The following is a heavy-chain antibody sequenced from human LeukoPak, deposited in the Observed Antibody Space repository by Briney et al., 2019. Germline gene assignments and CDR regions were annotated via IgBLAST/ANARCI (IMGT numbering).Heavy chain of an antibody. CDR3: ARDLYRIVVVPHYFDY. Sequence: PGGSLRLSCAASGFTLSSHTMSWFRQAPGKGLEWVANIKKDGSEKYYVDSVKGRFTISRDNAKNSLYLQMNSLRAEDTAAYYCARDLYRIVVVPHYFDYWGQGTLVTVSS. CDR2: IKKDGSEK. V-gene: IGHV3-7*01. J-gene: IGHJ4*02. D-gene: IGHD3-22*01. CDR1: GFTLSSHT.